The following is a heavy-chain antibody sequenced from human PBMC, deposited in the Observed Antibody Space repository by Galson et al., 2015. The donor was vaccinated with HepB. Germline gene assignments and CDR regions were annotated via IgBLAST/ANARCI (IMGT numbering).Heavy chain of an antibody. Sequence: SVKVSCKASGYSFTTYGISWVRQAPGQGLEWMGWISANNGDTDYAQKFQGRVTMTTETSTRTAYLELRSLGSDDTAVYYCARDGADYANWFDPWGQGTLVTVSS. CDR2: ISANNGDT. J-gene: IGHJ5*02. V-gene: IGHV1-18*01. CDR1: GYSFTTYG. CDR3: ARDGADYANWFDP. D-gene: IGHD4-17*01.